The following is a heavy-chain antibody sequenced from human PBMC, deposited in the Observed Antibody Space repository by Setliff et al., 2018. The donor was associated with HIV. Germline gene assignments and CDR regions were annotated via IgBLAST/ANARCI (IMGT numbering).Heavy chain of an antibody. CDR1: GDSISNHY. J-gene: IGHJ5*02. Sequence: PSETLSLTCTVSGDSISNHYWSWLRQPPGKGLEWIGTLYFSGGTSYNSSLKSRVTISGDTSNNQFSLNLTSVTAADTAMYYCARGGAHYYGSGSYYNWFDPWGQGTLVTVSS. CDR3: ARGGAHYYGSGSYYNWFDP. D-gene: IGHD3-10*01. CDR2: LYFSGGT. V-gene: IGHV4-59*08.